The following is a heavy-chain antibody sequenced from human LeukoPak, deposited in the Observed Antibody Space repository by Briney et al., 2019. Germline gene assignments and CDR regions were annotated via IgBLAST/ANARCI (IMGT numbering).Heavy chain of an antibody. CDR3: ARGMVVTAIRIPYYYYMDV. CDR2: MSPNSGNT. D-gene: IGHD2-21*02. CDR1: GYTFTSYD. J-gene: IGHJ6*03. Sequence: ASVKVSCKASGYTFTSYDINWVRQATGQGLEWMGWMSPNSGNTGYAQKFQGRVTMTRNTSISTAYMELSSLRSEDTAVYYCARGMVVTAIRIPYYYYMDVWGRGTTVTVSS. V-gene: IGHV1-8*01.